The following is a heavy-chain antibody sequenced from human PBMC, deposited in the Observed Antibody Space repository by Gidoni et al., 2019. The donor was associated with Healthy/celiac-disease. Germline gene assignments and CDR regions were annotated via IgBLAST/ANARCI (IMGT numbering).Heavy chain of an antibody. J-gene: IGHJ4*02. Sequence: EVQLLESGGGLVPPGGSLRLSCAASGFTFSSYAMSWVRQAPGKGLEWVSDISGSGGSTYYANSVKGRFTIYRDNSKNTLYLQMNSLRAEDTAVYYCAKDRKGVVPAAAFDYWGQGTLVTVSS. V-gene: IGHV3-23*01. CDR2: ISGSGGST. D-gene: IGHD2-2*01. CDR1: GFTFSSYA. CDR3: AKDRKGVVPAAAFDY.